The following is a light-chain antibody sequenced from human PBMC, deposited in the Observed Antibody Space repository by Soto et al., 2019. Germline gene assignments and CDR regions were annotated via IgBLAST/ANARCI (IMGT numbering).Light chain of an antibody. CDR3: QQLGSSPFT. J-gene: IGKJ3*01. CDR2: GAS. V-gene: IGKV3-20*01. Sequence: EIVLTQSPGTLSLSPGERATLSCRASQSVTGSYLAWYQQKPGQAPRLLIYGASSRATGIPDKFSGRWSGTDFTLSISRLEPEDFAVYSCQQLGSSPFTFGPGTKVHIK. CDR1: QSVTGSY.